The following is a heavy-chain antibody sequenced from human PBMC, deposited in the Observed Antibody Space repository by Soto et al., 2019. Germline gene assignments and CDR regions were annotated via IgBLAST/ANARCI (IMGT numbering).Heavy chain of an antibody. V-gene: IGHV3-30*18. J-gene: IGHJ6*02. D-gene: IGHD6-6*01. CDR1: GFTFRTYG. CDR2: ISNTGINK. CDR3: AKVIRADITSSNFYYYSGLDV. Sequence: QVQLVESGGGVVQPGRSLRLSCAASGFTFRTYGMHWVRQAPGKGLEWLAVISNTGINKYYADSVKGRFTISRDNSRDTLFLQMNSLRGADTAIYYCAKVIRADITSSNFYYYSGLDVWGQGTTVTVSS.